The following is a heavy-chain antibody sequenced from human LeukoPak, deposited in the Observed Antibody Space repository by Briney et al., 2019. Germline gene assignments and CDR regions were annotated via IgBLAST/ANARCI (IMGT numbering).Heavy chain of an antibody. CDR3: ARDRNGYNREFDF. V-gene: IGHV3-74*01. CDR1: GFSFSSYA. CDR2: INSDGSST. J-gene: IGHJ4*02. Sequence: GGSLRLSCAASGFSFSSYAMHWVRQAPGKGLVWVSRINSDGSSTSYADSVKGRFTISRDNAKNTLYLQTNSLRAEDTAVYYCARDRNGYNREFDFWGQGTLVTVSS. D-gene: IGHD5-24*01.